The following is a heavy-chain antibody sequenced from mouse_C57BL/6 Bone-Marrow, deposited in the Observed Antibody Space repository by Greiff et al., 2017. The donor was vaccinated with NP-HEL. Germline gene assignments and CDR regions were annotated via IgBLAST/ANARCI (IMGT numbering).Heavy chain of an antibody. V-gene: IGHV5-17*01. J-gene: IGHJ4*01. CDR3: ARNYYGYLMDY. D-gene: IGHD2-2*01. CDR1: GFTFSDYG. Sequence: EVKVVESGGGLVKPGGSLKLSCAASGFTFSDYGMHWVRQAPEKGLEWVAYISSGSSTIYYADTVKGRFTISRDNAKNTLFLQMTSLRSEDTAMYYCARNYYGYLMDYWGQGTSVTVSS. CDR2: ISSGSSTI.